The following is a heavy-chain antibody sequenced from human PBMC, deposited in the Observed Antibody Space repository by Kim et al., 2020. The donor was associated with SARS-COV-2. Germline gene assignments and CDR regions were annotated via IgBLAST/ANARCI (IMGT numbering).Heavy chain of an antibody. D-gene: IGHD3-10*01. Sequence: ASVKVSCKASGYGFSSYAMNWLRQAPGQGPEWMGWINTETGNPTYAQGFTGRYVFSLDTSVSSAYLQINDLKAEDTAVYYCAKDTLPYYYGSGNRDAFDFSGQGTMVTVSS. CDR1: GYGFSSYA. CDR2: INTETGNP. V-gene: IGHV7-4-1*02. J-gene: IGHJ3*01. CDR3: AKDTLPYYYGSGNRDAFDF.